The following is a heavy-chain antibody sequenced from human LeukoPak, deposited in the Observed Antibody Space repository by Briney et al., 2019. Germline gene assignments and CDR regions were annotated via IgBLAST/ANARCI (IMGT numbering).Heavy chain of an antibody. CDR3: ARADGYSSSFQDY. D-gene: IGHD6-13*01. V-gene: IGHV3-30*03. Sequence: GRSLRLSCAASGFTFSSYGMHWVRQAPGKGLEWVAVISYDGSNKYYADSVKGRFTISRDNSKNTLYLQMNSLRAEDTAVYYCARADGYSSSFQDYWGQGTLVTVSS. CDR1: GFTFSSYG. CDR2: ISYDGSNK. J-gene: IGHJ4*02.